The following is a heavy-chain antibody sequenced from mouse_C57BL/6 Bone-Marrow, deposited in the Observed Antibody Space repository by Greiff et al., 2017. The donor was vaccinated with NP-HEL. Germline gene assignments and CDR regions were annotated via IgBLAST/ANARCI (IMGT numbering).Heavy chain of an antibody. CDR2: IYPGSGST. D-gene: IGHD1-1*01. CDR3: ARWANYYGSSYLYAMDY. V-gene: IGHV1-55*01. Sequence: QVQLQQPGAELVKPGASVKMSCKASGYTFTSYWITWVKQRPGQGLEWIGDIYPGSGSTNYNEKFKSKATLTVDTSSSTAYMQLSSLTSEDSAVYYCARWANYYGSSYLYAMDYWGQGTSFTVSS. CDR1: GYTFTSYW. J-gene: IGHJ4*01.